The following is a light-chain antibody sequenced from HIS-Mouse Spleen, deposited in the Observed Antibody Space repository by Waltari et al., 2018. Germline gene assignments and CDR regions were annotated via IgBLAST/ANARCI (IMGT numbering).Light chain of an antibody. V-gene: IGLV7-46*01. J-gene: IGLJ3*02. CDR1: TGAVTSAHY. CDR2: DTS. CDR3: LLSSSGARV. Sequence: QAVVTQEPSLTVSPGGTSTLPCRSSTGAVTSAHYPYCFQQKPGHAPRTLIYDTSNKHPWTPAQLSGSLLGGKAALTLSGAQPEDEAEYYCLLSSSGARVFGGGTKLTVL.